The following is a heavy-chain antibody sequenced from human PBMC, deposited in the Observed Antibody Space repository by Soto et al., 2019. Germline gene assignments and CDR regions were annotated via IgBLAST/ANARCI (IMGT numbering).Heavy chain of an antibody. V-gene: IGHV3-30-3*01. CDR1: GFTFSSYA. CDR3: AREVKY. J-gene: IGHJ4*02. CDR2: ISYDGSNK. Sequence: QVQLVESGGGVVQTGRSLRLSCAASGFTFSSYAMHWVRQAPGKGLEWVAVISYDGSNKYYADSVKGRFTISRDNSKNTLYLQMNSLRAEDTAVYYCAREVKYWGQGTLVTVSS.